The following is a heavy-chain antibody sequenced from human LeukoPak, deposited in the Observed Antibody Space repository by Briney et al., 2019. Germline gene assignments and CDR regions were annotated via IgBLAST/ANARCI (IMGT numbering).Heavy chain of an antibody. V-gene: IGHV3-30*02. D-gene: IGHD3-22*01. CDR2: IRYDGSNK. CDR3: ARVQGYYDSSGSKAHDAFDI. CDR1: GFTFSSYG. J-gene: IGHJ3*02. Sequence: GGSLRLSCAASGFTFSSYGMYWIRQAPGKGLEWVAFIRYDGSNKYYADSVKGRFTISRDNSKNTLYLQMNSLRAEDTAVYYCARVQGYYDSSGSKAHDAFDIWGQGTMVTVSS.